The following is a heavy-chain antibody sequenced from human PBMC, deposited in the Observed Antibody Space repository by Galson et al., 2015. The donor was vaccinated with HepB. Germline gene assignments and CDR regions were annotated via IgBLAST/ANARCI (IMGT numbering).Heavy chain of an antibody. CDR1: GFTFRSHA. CDR3: ARDLRGDRGY. CDR2: ISHDGNTE. D-gene: IGHD1-14*01. Sequence: SLRLSCAASGFTFRSHAMHWVRRAPGKGLEWVTVISHDGNTEFYADSVKGRFTISRDNSKNTLYLQMNSLRPEDASVYYCARDLRGDRGYWGQGTLVTVSS. V-gene: IGHV3-30-3*01. J-gene: IGHJ4*02.